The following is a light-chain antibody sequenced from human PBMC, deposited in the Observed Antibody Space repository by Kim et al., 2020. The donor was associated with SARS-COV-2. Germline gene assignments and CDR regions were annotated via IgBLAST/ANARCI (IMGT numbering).Light chain of an antibody. J-gene: IGKJ4*01. CDR2: DAY. CDR1: QGITNY. Sequence: ASVGDRVTITCRASQGITNYLAWYQQQPGKAPKLLMYDAYTLQSGVPSRFSGSGSGTDFTLTISSLQPEDSATYYCQQLNSYPFTFGGGTKVEIK. CDR3: QQLNSYPFT. V-gene: IGKV1-9*01.